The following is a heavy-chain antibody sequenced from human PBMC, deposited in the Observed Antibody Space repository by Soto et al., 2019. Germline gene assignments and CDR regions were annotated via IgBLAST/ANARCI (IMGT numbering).Heavy chain of an antibody. J-gene: IGHJ5*02. CDR1: GGSISSGGYY. D-gene: IGHD3-10*01. V-gene: IGHV4-31*03. Sequence: QVQLQESGPGLVKPSQTLSLTCTVSGGSISSGGYYWSWIRQHPGKGLEWIGYIYYSGSTYYNPSLKSRVTISVVTSKNQSSLKLSSVTAADTAVYYCARDVTMVRGVTIRWFDPWGQGTLVTVSS. CDR3: ARDVTMVRGVTIRWFDP. CDR2: IYYSGST.